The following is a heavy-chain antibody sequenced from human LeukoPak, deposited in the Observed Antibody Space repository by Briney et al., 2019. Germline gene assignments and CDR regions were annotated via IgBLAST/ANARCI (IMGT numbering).Heavy chain of an antibody. CDR1: GFTFSTSA. CDR2: INGNGDRT. V-gene: IGHV3-23*01. Sequence: GGSLRLSCAASGFTFSTSAMSWVRQPPGKGLEWVSAINGNGDRTYYADSVKGRVTISRDNSKNTLYLQMNSLRAEDTAVYYCAKWFAQGGSGRYIDYWGQGTLITVPS. D-gene: IGHD3-10*01. J-gene: IGHJ4*02. CDR3: AKWFAQGGSGRYIDY.